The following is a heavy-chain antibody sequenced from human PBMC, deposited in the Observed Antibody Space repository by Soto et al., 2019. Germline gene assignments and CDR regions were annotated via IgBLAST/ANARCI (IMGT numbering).Heavy chain of an antibody. CDR2: TYYRSKWYS. CDR3: AKDQLYYGSPGDWIDP. J-gene: IGHJ5*02. CDR1: GDSVSSNSAA. Sequence: SQTLSLTCAISGDSVSSNSAAWNWIRQSPSGGLEWLGRTYYRSKWYSVSAVSVKSRATIKPDTSKNQFSLQLNSVTPDDTAVYYCAKDQLYYGSPGDWIDPWGQGTLVTVSS. D-gene: IGHD3-10*01. V-gene: IGHV6-1*01.